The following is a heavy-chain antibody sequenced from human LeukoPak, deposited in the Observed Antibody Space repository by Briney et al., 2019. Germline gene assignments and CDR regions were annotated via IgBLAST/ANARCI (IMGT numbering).Heavy chain of an antibody. D-gene: IGHD3-10*01. CDR1: GFSFSRFW. CDR3: SNGGHLGN. CDR2: INADGSET. J-gene: IGHJ4*02. Sequence: PGGSLRLSCVASGFSFSRFWMSWARQAPGRGLEWVANINADGSETNFVDSVKGRFTISRDNTQRSVYLQMNSLRADDTAVYLCSNGGHLGNWGQGTLVTVSS. V-gene: IGHV3-7*01.